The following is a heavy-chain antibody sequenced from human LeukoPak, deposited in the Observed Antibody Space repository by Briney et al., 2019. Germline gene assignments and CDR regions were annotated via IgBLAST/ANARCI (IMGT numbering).Heavy chain of an antibody. CDR3: ASYYYGSGSYIDY. Sequence: SGTLSLTCAVSSGSVSSSNWLNWVRQPPGKGLEWIGEIYHSGNTNYNQSLKSRVTISVDKSRKKFSLKLSSVTAADTAVYYCASYYYGSGSYIDYWGQGTLVTVSS. V-gene: IGHV4-4*02. D-gene: IGHD3-10*01. J-gene: IGHJ4*02. CDR1: SGSVSSSNW. CDR2: IYHSGNT.